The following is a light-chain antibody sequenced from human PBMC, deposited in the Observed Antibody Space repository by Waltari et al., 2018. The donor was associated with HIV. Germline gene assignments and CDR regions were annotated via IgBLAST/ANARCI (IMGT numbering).Light chain of an antibody. V-gene: IGLV4-69*01. J-gene: IGLJ2*01. Sequence: LVLTQSPSASASLGASVKLTCTLSRGHSSYAIAWHQQQPEKGPRHLMKLNSDGSHSKGDGIPDRFSGSSSGAERYLTISSLQSEDEADYYCQTWGTGIVVFGGGTKLTVL. CDR1: RGHSSYA. CDR2: LNSDGSH. CDR3: QTWGTGIVV.